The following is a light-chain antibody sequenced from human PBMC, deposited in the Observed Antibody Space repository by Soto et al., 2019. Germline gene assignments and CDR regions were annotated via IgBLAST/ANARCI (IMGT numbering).Light chain of an antibody. Sequence: EIVMTQSPATLSVSPGERATLSCRASQSVSSNLACYQQKPGQAPRLLIYGASTRATGIPGRFSGSGSGTEFTLTISSLQSEDFAVYYCQQYNNWPPGTFGQGTKVEIK. CDR3: QQYNNWPPGT. CDR2: GAS. V-gene: IGKV3-15*01. CDR1: QSVSSN. J-gene: IGKJ1*01.